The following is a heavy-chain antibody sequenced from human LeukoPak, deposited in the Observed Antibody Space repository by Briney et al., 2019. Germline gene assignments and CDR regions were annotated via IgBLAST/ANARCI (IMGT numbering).Heavy chain of an antibody. V-gene: IGHV4-61*08. J-gene: IGHJ4*02. Sequence: SVTLSLTCTVSGGSVSSSDYYWTWIRQSPGKALEWIGCIYYSGTTNYNPSLKSRVTISADTSKNQISLKLTSVNSADTAIYYCAREFGHWGQGTLVTVSS. CDR3: AREFGH. D-gene: IGHD3-10*01. CDR2: IYYSGTT. CDR1: GGSVSSSDYY.